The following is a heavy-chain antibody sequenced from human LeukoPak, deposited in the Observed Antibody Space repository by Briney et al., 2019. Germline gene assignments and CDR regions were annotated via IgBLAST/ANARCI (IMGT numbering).Heavy chain of an antibody. CDR3: ARGEDYEIDY. Sequence: SETLSLTCTVSGGSISNYYWSWIRQPPGKGLEWIGFYYSGSTKYNPSLKSRVTISVDTSKNQFSLNLNSVTAADTAVYFYARGEDYEIDYWGQGTLVTVSS. D-gene: IGHD4-17*01. CDR2: YYSGST. CDR1: GGSISNYY. J-gene: IGHJ4*02. V-gene: IGHV4-59*01.